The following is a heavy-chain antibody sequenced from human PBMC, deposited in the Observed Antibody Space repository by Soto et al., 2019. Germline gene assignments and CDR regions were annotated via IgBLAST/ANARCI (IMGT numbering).Heavy chain of an antibody. V-gene: IGHV3-7*04. CDR3: ARGDYYDSSGPFSDAFDI. CDR2: IKPDGSQK. CDR1: GFTFSSYW. D-gene: IGHD3-22*01. J-gene: IGHJ3*02. Sequence: PGGSLRLSCAASGFTFSSYWMSWVRQAPGKGLEWVANIKPDGSQKWYVDSVKGRFTISRDNAKKSLYLQMNSLRADDTAVYYCARGDYYDSSGPFSDAFDIWGQGTMVTVS.